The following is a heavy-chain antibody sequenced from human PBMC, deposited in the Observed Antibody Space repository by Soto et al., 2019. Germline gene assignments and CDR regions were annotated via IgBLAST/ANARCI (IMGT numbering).Heavy chain of an antibody. V-gene: IGHV4-59*01. CDR3: ARGRGGTYDAFDI. D-gene: IGHD1-26*01. Sequence: QVQLQESGPRLVKPSETLSLTCTVSGGSISSYFWSWIRQSPGEGLEWIGYIFYSGTTNYSPSLKSRVTMSLGTAKTQFYLNLTSVTAADTAVYYCARGRGGTYDAFDIWGQGTRVTVSS. J-gene: IGHJ3*02. CDR1: GGSISSYF. CDR2: IFYSGTT.